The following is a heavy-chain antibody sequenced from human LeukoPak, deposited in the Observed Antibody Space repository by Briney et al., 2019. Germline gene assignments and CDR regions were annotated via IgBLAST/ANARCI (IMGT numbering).Heavy chain of an antibody. CDR3: ARTKARRDYYYYMDV. CDR1: GYTFTGYY. CDR2: INPNSGGT. Sequence: EASVKVSCKASGYTFTGYYMHWVRQAPGQGLEWMGWINPNSGGTNYAQKFQGRVTMTRDTSISTAYMELSRLRSDDTAVYYCARTKARRDYYYYMDVWGKGTTVTVSS. V-gene: IGHV1-2*02. J-gene: IGHJ6*03. D-gene: IGHD6-6*01.